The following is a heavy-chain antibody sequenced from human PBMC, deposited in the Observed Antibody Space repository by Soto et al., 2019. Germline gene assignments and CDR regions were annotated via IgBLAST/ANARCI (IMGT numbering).Heavy chain of an antibody. CDR1: GFSLSAYGLR. V-gene: IGHV2-5*01. D-gene: IGHD3-22*01. CDR3: AHTKDSSGFLTS. CDR2: IHWNDDK. Sequence: SGPKLVNPTQTLTLTCSFFGFSLSAYGLRVIWFRQPPGETLEWLALIHWNDDKRYSPYLKSRLTITKDTSKNQVVLTLTNLDPLDTGTYFCAHTKDSSGFLTSWGQGILVTVSS. J-gene: IGHJ5*02.